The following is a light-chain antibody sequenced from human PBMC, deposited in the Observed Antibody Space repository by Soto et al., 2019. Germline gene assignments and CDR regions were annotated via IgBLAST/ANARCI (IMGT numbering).Light chain of an antibody. CDR3: MQGKHWPIT. CDR1: QSVVHRDGSAY. CDR2: RVS. Sequence: DVVMTQSPLSLPVTPGQPASISCRSNQSVVHRDGSAYFSWFQQRPGRSPRRLIYRVSTRDSGVPARFSGSGSGTDFALKISRVQAEDVAVYYCMQGKHWPITFGQGTRREIK. J-gene: IGKJ5*01. V-gene: IGKV2-30*02.